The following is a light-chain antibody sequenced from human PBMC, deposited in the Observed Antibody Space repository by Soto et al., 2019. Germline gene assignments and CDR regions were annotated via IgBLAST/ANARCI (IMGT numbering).Light chain of an antibody. CDR3: QQYNSYSWT. V-gene: IGKV1-5*03. Sequence: DIQMSQSPSTLSASLGDRVTITCRASQSISSWLAWYQQKPGKAPKLLIYKASSLESGVPSRFSGSGSGTEFTLTISSLQPDDFATYYCQQYNSYSWTFGQGTKVHIK. J-gene: IGKJ1*01. CDR1: QSISSW. CDR2: KAS.